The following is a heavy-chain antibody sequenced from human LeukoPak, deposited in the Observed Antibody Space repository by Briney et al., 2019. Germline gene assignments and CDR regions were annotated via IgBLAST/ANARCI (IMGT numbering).Heavy chain of an antibody. Sequence: SETLSLTCTVSGGSISSYYWSWIRQPPGKGLEWIGYIYYSGSTNYNPSLTSRVTISVDTSKNQFSLKLSSVTAADTAVYYCARGNLDTAGSFDYWGQGTLVTVSS. CDR3: ARGNLDTAGSFDY. J-gene: IGHJ4*02. CDR1: GGSISSYY. V-gene: IGHV4-59*01. D-gene: IGHD5-18*01. CDR2: IYYSGST.